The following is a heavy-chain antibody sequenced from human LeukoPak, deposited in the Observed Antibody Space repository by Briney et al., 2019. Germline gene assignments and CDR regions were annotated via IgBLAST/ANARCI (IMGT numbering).Heavy chain of an antibody. Sequence: GGSLRLSCAASGFTVSSNYMSWVRQAPGKGLKWVSVIYSGGTTYYADSVKGRFTISRDNSKNTLYLQMNSLKAEDPAVYYCARESGAGRVGEYYFDYWGQGTLVTVSS. D-gene: IGHD3-10*01. CDR1: GFTVSSNY. CDR3: ARESGAGRVGEYYFDY. J-gene: IGHJ4*02. V-gene: IGHV3-53*01. CDR2: IYSGGTT.